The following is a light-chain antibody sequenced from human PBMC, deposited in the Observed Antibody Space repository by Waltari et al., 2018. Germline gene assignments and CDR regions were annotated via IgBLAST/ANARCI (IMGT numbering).Light chain of an antibody. CDR2: GAS. J-gene: IGKJ4*01. Sequence: EIVLTQSPGTLSLSPGERATLSCRASQSISGSWLAWYQQKPGQAPRLLMYGASSRATAIPDRFSGIGAGTDFTLTISRLEPEDFAVYYCQQYDASSVTFGGGTKVEIK. CDR1: QSISGSW. V-gene: IGKV3-20*01. CDR3: QQYDASSVT.